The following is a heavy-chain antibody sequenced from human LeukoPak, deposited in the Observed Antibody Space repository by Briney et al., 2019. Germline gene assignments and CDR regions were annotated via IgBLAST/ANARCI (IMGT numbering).Heavy chain of an antibody. CDR3: AKVLGAYSGYDNYFDY. J-gene: IGHJ4*02. Sequence: GGSLRLSCAASGFTFDDYAMHWVRQAPGKGLEWVSGISWNSGSIVYADSVKGRFTISRDNAKNSLYLQMNSLRAEDTALYYCAKVLGAYSGYDNYFDYWGQGTLVTVSS. CDR2: ISWNSGSI. D-gene: IGHD5-12*01. V-gene: IGHV3-9*01. CDR1: GFTFDDYA.